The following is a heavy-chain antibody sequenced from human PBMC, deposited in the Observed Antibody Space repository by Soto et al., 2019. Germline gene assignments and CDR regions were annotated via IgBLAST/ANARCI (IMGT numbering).Heavy chain of an antibody. CDR1: GFTFSNNG. D-gene: IGHD2-15*01. CDR2: ISSDGSKK. Sequence: QVQLVESGGGVVQPGRSLRLSCVASGFTFSNNGIQWVRQAPGKGLEWVAVISSDGSKKYYADSVKVRFTISRDNSKHTLYPQMNSLRAEDTAVYYCAMDLYGGSSRFDYWGQGTLVTVSS. CDR3: AMDLYGGSSRFDY. J-gene: IGHJ4*02. V-gene: IGHV3-30*03.